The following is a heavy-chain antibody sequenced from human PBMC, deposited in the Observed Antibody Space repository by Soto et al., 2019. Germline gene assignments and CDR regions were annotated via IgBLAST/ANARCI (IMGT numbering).Heavy chain of an antibody. CDR3: ARGRVMITFGVVIVIDY. D-gene: IGHD3-16*02. V-gene: IGHV1-8*01. J-gene: IGHJ4*02. CDR1: GYTFTSYD. Sequence: QVQLVQSGAAMKKPGASVKVSCKASGYTFTSYDINWVRQATGQGLEWMGWINPNTGYTDYAQKFQGRVTLTGNTSITTAYMELSSLRSEDTAVYYCARGRVMITFGVVIVIDYWGQGSPVTVSS. CDR2: INPNTGYT.